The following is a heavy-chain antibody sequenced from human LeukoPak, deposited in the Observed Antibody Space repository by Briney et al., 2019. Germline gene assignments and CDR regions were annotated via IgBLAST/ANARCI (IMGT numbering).Heavy chain of an antibody. Sequence: GGSLRLSCAASGFTFSSYWMHWVRQAPGKGLVWVSRINSDGSGTSYADSVKGRFTISRDNAKNTLYLQMNSLRAEDTAVYYCARVWGDYYDSSGLTFDPWGQGTLVTVSS. J-gene: IGHJ5*02. V-gene: IGHV3-74*01. D-gene: IGHD3-22*01. CDR2: INSDGSGT. CDR3: ARVWGDYYDSSGLTFDP. CDR1: GFTFSSYW.